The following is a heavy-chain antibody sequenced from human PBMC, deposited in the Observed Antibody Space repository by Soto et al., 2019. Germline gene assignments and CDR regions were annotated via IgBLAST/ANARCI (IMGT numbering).Heavy chain of an antibody. V-gene: IGHV3-23*01. CDR1: GFTFSSYS. CDR2: ISNSGGST. J-gene: IGHJ4*02. Sequence: GGSLRLSCAASGFTFSSYSMSWVRQAPGKGLEWVSSISNSGGSTYYADSVKGRFTISRDNSKNTLYLQMNSLRAEDTAVYYCAKEDVGGYYYSGLWGRGTLVTVSS. D-gene: IGHD1-26*01. CDR3: AKEDVGGYYYSGL.